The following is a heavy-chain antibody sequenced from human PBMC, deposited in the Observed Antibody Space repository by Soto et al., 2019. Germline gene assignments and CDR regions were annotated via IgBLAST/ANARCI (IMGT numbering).Heavy chain of an antibody. J-gene: IGHJ2*01. V-gene: IGHV4-31*03. CDR2: ISSAGGT. Sequence: QVDLQDSGPGLLKPSQSLSLTCTVSGVSVSSPDFFWTWIRHLPGQGLEWIGYISSAGGTSYNPALAIRVAISLAPSTNQFSLTLHSVTDADTAVYFCVRDRHVTFMGANWYWYFDLWGRGARVTVSS. D-gene: IGHD4-4*01. CDR3: VRDRHVTFMGANWYWYFDL. CDR1: GVSVSSPDFF.